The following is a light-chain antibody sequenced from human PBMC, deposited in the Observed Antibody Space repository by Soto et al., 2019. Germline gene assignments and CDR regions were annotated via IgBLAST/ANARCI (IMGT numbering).Light chain of an antibody. J-gene: IGKJ1*01. CDR3: QQYNNWPPWT. CDR2: GAS. Sequence: EVVMTQSLATLSVSPGERATLSCRASQSVTTNMAWYQQKPGQAPRLLIYGASTRATGIPARFSGSGSGTGFTLTISSLQSEDFAVYYCQQYNNWPPWTFGQGTKVDIK. CDR1: QSVTTN. V-gene: IGKV3-15*01.